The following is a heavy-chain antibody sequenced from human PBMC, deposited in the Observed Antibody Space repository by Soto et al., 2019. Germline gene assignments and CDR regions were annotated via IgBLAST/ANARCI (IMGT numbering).Heavy chain of an antibody. Sequence: PGGSVRLSCAASGFTFSSYAMSWVRQAPGKGLEWVSAISGSGGSTYYADSVKGRFTISRDNSKNTLYLQMNSLRAEDTAVYYCAKSGYYYDSSGYYRVYWGQGTLVTVSS. D-gene: IGHD3-22*01. CDR3: AKSGYYYDSSGYYRVY. V-gene: IGHV3-23*01. CDR1: GFTFSSYA. J-gene: IGHJ4*02. CDR2: ISGSGGST.